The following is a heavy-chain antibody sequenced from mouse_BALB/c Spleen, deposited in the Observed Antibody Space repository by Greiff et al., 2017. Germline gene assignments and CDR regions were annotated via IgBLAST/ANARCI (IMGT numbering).Heavy chain of an antibody. CDR2: ISYSGST. CDR3: ARSHYGSSYAWYFDV. D-gene: IGHD1-1*01. CDR1: GYSITSDYA. J-gene: IGHJ1*01. Sequence: EVKLQESGPGLVKPSQSLSLTCTVTGYSITSDYAWNWIRQFPGNKLEWMGYISYSGSTSYNPSLKSRISITRDTSKNQFFLQLNSVTTEDTATYYCARSHYGSSYAWYFDVWGAGTTVTVSS. V-gene: IGHV3-2*02.